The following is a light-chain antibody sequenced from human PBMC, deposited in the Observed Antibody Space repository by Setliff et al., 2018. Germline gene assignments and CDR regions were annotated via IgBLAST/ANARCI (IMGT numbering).Light chain of an antibody. CDR1: SSDVGAYDY. CDR3: QSFDSSLSGPDV. J-gene: IGLJ1*01. CDR2: DVS. Sequence: QSALTQPASVSGSPGQSITISCTGSSSDVGAYDYVSWYQHHPGRAPKFMIYDVSKRPSGVSNRFSGSKSGNTASLTISGLQAEDEADYYCQSFDSSLSGPDVFGTGTKVTVL. V-gene: IGLV2-14*03.